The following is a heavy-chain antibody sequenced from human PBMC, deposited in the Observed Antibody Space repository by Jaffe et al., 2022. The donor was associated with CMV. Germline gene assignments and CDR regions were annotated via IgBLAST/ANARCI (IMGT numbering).Heavy chain of an antibody. CDR2: TYYRSKWYN. D-gene: IGHD6-19*01. CDR3: ARGSGWPLRGFGSLGYWFDP. V-gene: IGHV6-1*01. CDR1: GDSVSSNSAA. Sequence: QVQLQQSGPGLVKPSQTLSLTCAISGDSVSSNSAAWNWIRQSPSRGLEWLGRTYYRSKWYNDYAVSVKSRITINPDTSKNQFSLQLNSVTPEDTAVYYCARGSGWPLRGFGSLGYWFDPWGQGTLVTVSS. J-gene: IGHJ5*02.